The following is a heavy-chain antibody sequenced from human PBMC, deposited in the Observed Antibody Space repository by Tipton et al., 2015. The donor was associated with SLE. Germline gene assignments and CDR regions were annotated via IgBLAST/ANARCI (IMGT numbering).Heavy chain of an antibody. J-gene: IGHJ4*02. CDR2: IDENGSEK. D-gene: IGHD5-12*01. CDR1: GFNLSSHW. Sequence: SLRLSCVTSGFNLSSHWMSWVRQAPGKGLEWVANIDENGSEKYYVDSVKGRFTISRDSAKTSLYLQMNGLRAEDTAVYFCAREGIRGYSGYDFYFDYWGQGTLVTVSS. CDR3: AREGIRGYSGYDFYFDY. V-gene: IGHV3-7*01.